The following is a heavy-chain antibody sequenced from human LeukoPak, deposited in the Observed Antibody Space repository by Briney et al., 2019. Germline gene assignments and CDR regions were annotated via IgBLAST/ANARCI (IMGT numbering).Heavy chain of an antibody. CDR1: GGTFSSYA. CDR3: ARGYYGSGRPFDY. Sequence: SVKVSCKASGGTFSSYAISWVRQAPGQGLEWMGRIIPILGIANYAQKFQGRVAITADESTSTAYMELSSLRSEDTAVYYCARGYYGSGRPFDYWGQGTLVTVSS. D-gene: IGHD3-10*01. V-gene: IGHV1-69*04. J-gene: IGHJ4*02. CDR2: IIPILGIA.